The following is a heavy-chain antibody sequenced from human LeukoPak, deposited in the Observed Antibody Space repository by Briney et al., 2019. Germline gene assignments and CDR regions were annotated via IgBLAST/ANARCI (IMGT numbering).Heavy chain of an antibody. D-gene: IGHD2-2*01. CDR1: GYSISSGYY. J-gene: IGHJ4*02. CDR3: ARAGGCSSTSCQWLRYIDRYRTYYFDY. Sequence: SETLSLTCTVSGYSISSGYYWGWIRQPPGKGLEWIGSIYHSGSTYYNPSLKSRVTISVDTSKNQFSLKLSSVTAADTAVYYCARAGGCSSTSCQWLRYIDRYRTYYFDYWGQGTLVTVSS. CDR2: IYHSGST. V-gene: IGHV4-38-2*02.